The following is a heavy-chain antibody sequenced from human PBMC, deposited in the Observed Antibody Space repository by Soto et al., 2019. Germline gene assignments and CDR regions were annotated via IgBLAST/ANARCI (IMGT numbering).Heavy chain of an antibody. CDR2: INHSGST. D-gene: IGHD2-2*02. CDR3: ARSSGPAAIQRWFDP. CDR1: GGSFSGYY. J-gene: IGHJ5*02. Sequence: SETLSLTCAVYGGSFSGYYWSWIRQPPGKGLEWIGEINHSGSTNYNPSLKSRVTISVDTSKNQFSLKLSSVTAADTAVYYCARSSGPAAIQRWFDPWGQGTLVTVSS. V-gene: IGHV4-34*01.